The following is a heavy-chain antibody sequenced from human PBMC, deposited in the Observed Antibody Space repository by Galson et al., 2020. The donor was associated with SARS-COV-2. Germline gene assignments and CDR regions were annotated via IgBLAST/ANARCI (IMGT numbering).Heavy chain of an antibody. J-gene: IGHJ5*02. CDR1: KFAFDNYA. CDR3: AKDRGYCIGGRWYEMGCFDP. D-gene: IGHD2-15*01. V-gene: IGHV3-23*01. Sequence: GGSLRLSCAASKFAFDNYAMTWVRQAPGKGLEWVSSINGGEKTRFYADSVKGRFTISRDDSKNTLYLQMTNLRAEDTAMYYCAKDRGYCIGGRWYEMGCFDPWGQGTLVTVSS. CDR2: INGGEKTR.